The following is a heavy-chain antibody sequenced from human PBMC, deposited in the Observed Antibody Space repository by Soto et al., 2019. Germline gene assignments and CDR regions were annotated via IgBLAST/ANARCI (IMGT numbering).Heavy chain of an antibody. CDR3: ARGSSGWDRKRVAFDI. CDR2: INAGNGNT. V-gene: IGHV1-3*01. Sequence: QVQLVQSGAEVKKPGASVKVSCKASGYTFTSYAMHWVRQAPGQRLEWMGWINAGNGNTKYSQKFQGRVTITRDTSASTAYMELSSLRSEDTAVYYCARGSSGWDRKRVAFDIWGQGTMVTVSS. J-gene: IGHJ3*02. CDR1: GYTFTSYA. D-gene: IGHD6-19*01.